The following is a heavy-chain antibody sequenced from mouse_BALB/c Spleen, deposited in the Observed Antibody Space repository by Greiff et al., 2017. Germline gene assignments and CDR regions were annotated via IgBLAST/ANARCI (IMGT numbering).Heavy chain of an antibody. V-gene: IGHV2-2*02. D-gene: IGHD2-2*01. CDR2: IWSGGST. J-gene: IGHJ4*01. CDR3: ARKSPYGYDDAMDY. CDR1: GFSLTSYG. Sequence: VKLQQSGPGLVQPSQSLSITCTVSGFSLTSYGVHWVRQSPGKGLEWLGVIWSGGSTDYNAAFISRLSISKDNSKSQVFFKMNSLQANDTAIYYCARKSPYGYDDAMDYWGQGTSVTVSS.